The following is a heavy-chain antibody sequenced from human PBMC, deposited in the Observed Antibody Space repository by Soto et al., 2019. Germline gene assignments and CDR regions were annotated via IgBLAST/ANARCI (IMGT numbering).Heavy chain of an antibody. J-gene: IGHJ4*02. CDR1: GGSISSSSYY. Sequence: QLQLQESGPGLVKPSETLSLTCTVSGGSISSSSYYWGWIRQPPGKGLEWIGSIYYSGSTYYNPSLKSRVTISVDTSKNQFTLKLSAVTAADTAVYYCARAVTVTTDPSALDYWGQGTLVTVSS. D-gene: IGHD4-17*01. CDR3: ARAVTVTTDPSALDY. CDR2: IYYSGST. V-gene: IGHV4-39*01.